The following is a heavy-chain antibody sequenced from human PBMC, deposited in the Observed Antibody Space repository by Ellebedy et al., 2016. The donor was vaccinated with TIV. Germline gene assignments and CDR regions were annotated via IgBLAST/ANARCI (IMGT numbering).Heavy chain of an antibody. D-gene: IGHD2-8*02. J-gene: IGHJ5*02. CDR1: GFTFSNYN. Sequence: GESLKISCVASGFTFSNYNMNWVRQSPGKGLEWVSYMNGSGSVIYYADSVKGRFTISRDNAQDTLFLQMNSLKTEDTAVYYCGREGYWTVTSWGQGTLVTVSS. CDR2: MNGSGSVI. CDR3: GREGYWTVTS. V-gene: IGHV3-48*01.